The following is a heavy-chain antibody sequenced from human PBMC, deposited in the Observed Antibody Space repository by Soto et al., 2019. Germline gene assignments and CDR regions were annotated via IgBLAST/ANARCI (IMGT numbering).Heavy chain of an antibody. CDR2: IWYDGSNK. Sequence: QVQLVESGGGVVQPGRSLRLSCAASGFTFSNYGMHWVRQAPGKGLEWVAVIWYDGSNKYYADSVKGRFTISRDNSKNTRYLQMNSLRAEDRAVYYCARDGVGYDGSSGYSAYFQHWGQGTLVTVSS. V-gene: IGHV3-33*01. J-gene: IGHJ1*01. CDR1: GFTFSNYG. CDR3: ARDGVGYDGSSGYSAYFQH. D-gene: IGHD3-22*01.